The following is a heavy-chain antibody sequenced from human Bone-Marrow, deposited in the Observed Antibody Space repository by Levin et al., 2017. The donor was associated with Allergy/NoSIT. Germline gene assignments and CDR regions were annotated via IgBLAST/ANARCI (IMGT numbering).Heavy chain of an antibody. V-gene: IGHV4-30-4*01. Sequence: SETLSLTCSVSGVSIRTTDAYWTWIRQPPGKGLEWIGYIFNTGNTYFNPSLKSRVTMSVDTSKNQFSLKLTSVTAADTAVYYCTRALVNLVYGDYFDPWGQGTLVAVSS. J-gene: IGHJ5*02. CDR2: IFNTGNT. CDR3: TRALVNLVYGDYFDP. D-gene: IGHD3-9*01. CDR1: GVSIRTTDAY.